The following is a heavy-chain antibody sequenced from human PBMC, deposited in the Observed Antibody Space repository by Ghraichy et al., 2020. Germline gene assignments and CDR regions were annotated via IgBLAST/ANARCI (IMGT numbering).Heavy chain of an antibody. CDR3: ATDSRSPGY. J-gene: IGHJ4*02. Sequence: GGSLRLSCAASGFTFSSYAMSWVRQAPGKGLEWVSVISGSGGSTFYADSVKGRFTISRDNSKNTLYLQMNSLRAEDTAVYYCATDSRSPGYWGQGTLVTVSS. V-gene: IGHV3-23*01. CDR2: ISGSGGST. CDR1: GFTFSSYA.